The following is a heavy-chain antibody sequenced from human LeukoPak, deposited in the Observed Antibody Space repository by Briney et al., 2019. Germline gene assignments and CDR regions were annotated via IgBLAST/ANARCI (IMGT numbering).Heavy chain of an antibody. CDR1: GFTFSSYS. J-gene: IGHJ4*02. V-gene: IGHV3-48*04. CDR2: ISSSSSTI. D-gene: IGHD3-3*01. CDR3: ARGPIMGYYDFWSGLVAFDY. Sequence: PGGSLRLSCAASGFTFSSYSMNWVRQAPGKGLEWVSYISSSSSTIYYADSVKGRFTISRDNAKNSLYLQMNSLRAEDTAVYYCARGPIMGYYDFWSGLVAFDYWGQGTLVTVSS.